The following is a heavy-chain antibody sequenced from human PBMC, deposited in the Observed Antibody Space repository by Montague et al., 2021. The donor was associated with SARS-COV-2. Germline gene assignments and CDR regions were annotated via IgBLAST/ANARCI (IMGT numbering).Heavy chain of an antibody. CDR2: IYSGGSST. CDR1: GFTFSRYA. J-gene: IGHJ4*02. D-gene: IGHD3-3*01. Sequence: SLSLSCAASGFTFSRYAMSLVRQAPGKGLEWVSVIYSGGSSTYYADSVXGRFTISRDNSKNTLYLQMHSLRAEDTAVYYCAKVKHALYDFWSGYRGGYFDYWGQGTLVTVSS. V-gene: IGHV3-23*03. CDR3: AKVKHALYDFWSGYRGGYFDY.